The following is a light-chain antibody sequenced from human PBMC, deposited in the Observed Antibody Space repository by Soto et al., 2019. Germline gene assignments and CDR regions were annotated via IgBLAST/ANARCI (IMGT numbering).Light chain of an antibody. CDR1: SSDVGGYNY. J-gene: IGLJ1*01. CDR2: EVS. V-gene: IGLV2-14*01. Sequence: QSVLTQPASVSGSPGQSITISCTGTSSDVGGYNYVSWYQQHPGKAPKLMIYEVSNRPSGVSNRFSGSKSGNTASLTISGLLAEDEADYYCSSYTSGSTKVFGTGTKVTVL. CDR3: SSYTSGSTKV.